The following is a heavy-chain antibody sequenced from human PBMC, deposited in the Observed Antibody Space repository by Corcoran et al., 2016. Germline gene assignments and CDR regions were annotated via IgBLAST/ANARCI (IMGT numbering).Heavy chain of an antibody. CDR1: GFTFSSYS. J-gene: IGHJ6*02. D-gene: IGHD6-19*01. CDR3: ARDRGIAVARWRDYGMDV. V-gene: IGHV3-48*04. CDR2: ISSSSSTI. Sequence: EVQLVESGGGLVQPGGSLRLSCAASGFTFSSYSMNWVRQAPGKGLEWVSYISSSSSTIYYADSVKGRFTISRDNAKNSLYLQMNSLRAEDTAVYYCARDRGIAVARWRDYGMDVWGQGTTVTVSS.